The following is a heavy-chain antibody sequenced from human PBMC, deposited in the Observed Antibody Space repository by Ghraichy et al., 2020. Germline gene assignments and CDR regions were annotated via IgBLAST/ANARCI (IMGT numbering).Heavy chain of an antibody. CDR2: VKTSGDT. CDR1: GASISSGSYY. Sequence: SQTLSLTCSVSGASISSGSYYWSWVRQAAGKGLEWIGRVKTSGDTNYNPSLKGRVSMSIDRSKNQLSLALISVTAADTAVYYCARGRSFGVVPREWGQGAQVTVSS. D-gene: IGHD3-3*01. J-gene: IGHJ4*02. V-gene: IGHV4-61*02. CDR3: ARGRSFGVVPRE.